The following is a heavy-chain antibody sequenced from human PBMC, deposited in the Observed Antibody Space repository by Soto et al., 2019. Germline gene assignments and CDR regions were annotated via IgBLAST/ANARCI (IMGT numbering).Heavy chain of an antibody. Sequence: PGGSLRLSCAASGFTFSSYGMHWVRQAPGKGLEWVAVISYDGSNKYYADSVKGRFTISRDNSKNTLYLQMNSLRAEDTAVYYFAKGYCSGGSCYREYYFDYWGQGTLVTVSS. CDR2: ISYDGSNK. CDR3: AKGYCSGGSCYREYYFDY. V-gene: IGHV3-30*18. J-gene: IGHJ4*02. CDR1: GFTFSSYG. D-gene: IGHD2-15*01.